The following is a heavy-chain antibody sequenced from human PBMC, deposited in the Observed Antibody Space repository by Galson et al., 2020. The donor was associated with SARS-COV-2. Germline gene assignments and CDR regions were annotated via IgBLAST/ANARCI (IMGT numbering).Heavy chain of an antibody. CDR1: GFTFSDYA. J-gene: IGHJ4*02. Sequence: GGSLRLSCEASGFTFSDYAFHWVRQAPGKGLEWVSSMSYDGSNIYYADSVKGRFTISRDNSMSTLYLQMDSLRREDTAVYYCAREGNYYDSSGDYYHFWVQGALVTVSS. CDR2: MSYDGSNI. CDR3: AREGNYYDSSGDYYHF. V-gene: IGHV3-30*04. D-gene: IGHD3-22*01.